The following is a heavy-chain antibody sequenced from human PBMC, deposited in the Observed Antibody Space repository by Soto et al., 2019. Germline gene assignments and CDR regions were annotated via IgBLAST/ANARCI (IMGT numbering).Heavy chain of an antibody. CDR2: INAGNGNT. Sequence: QVQLVQSGAEVKEPGASVKVSCKAFGYTFTTYNIHWLRQAPGQGLEWMGWINAGNGNTRSSRKFQGRVTITRDTPAPTAYLEVDSLRSEDTAIYYCARVAPSGGSVPRFDPWGQGTLLTVSS. V-gene: IGHV1-3*01. CDR3: ARVAPSGGSVPRFDP. J-gene: IGHJ5*02. CDR1: GYTFTTYN. D-gene: IGHD3-10*01.